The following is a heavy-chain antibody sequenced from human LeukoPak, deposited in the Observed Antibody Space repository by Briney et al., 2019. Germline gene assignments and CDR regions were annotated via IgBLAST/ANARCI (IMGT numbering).Heavy chain of an antibody. Sequence: GASVKVSCKASGYTFTSYYMHWVRQAPGQGLEWMGIINPSGGSTSYAQRFQGRVTMTRDMSTSTVYMELSSLRSEDTAVYYCARGPAAPYYFDYWGQGTLVTVSS. CDR3: ARGPAAPYYFDY. J-gene: IGHJ4*02. CDR2: INPSGGST. D-gene: IGHD2-15*01. CDR1: GYTFTSYY. V-gene: IGHV1-46*01.